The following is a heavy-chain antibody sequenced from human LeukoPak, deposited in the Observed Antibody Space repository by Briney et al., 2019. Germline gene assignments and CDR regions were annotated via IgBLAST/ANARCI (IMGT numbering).Heavy chain of an antibody. CDR3: ATDLNYYDSSGYSFDY. J-gene: IGHJ4*02. CDR1: GYTLTKLS. V-gene: IGHV1-24*01. D-gene: IGHD3-22*01. CDR2: FDPEDGET. Sequence: EASVKVSCKVSGYTLTKLSMHWVRQAPGKGLEWMGGFDPEDGETIYAQKFQGRVTMTEDTSTDTAYMELSSLRSEDTAVYYCATDLNYYDSSGYSFDYWGQGTLVTVSS.